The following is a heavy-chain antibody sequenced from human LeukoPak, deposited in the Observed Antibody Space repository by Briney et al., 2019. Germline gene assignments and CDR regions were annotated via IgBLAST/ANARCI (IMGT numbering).Heavy chain of an antibody. CDR3: AKDSRGRGFDY. J-gene: IGHJ4*02. D-gene: IGHD3-10*01. CDR2: ISYDGSNK. Sequence: GGSLRLSCAASGFTFSSYGMHWVRQAPGKGLEWVAVISYDGSNKYYADSVKGRFTISRDNSKNTLYLQMNSLRAEDTAVYYCAKDSRGRGFDYWGQGTLVTVSS. CDR1: GFTFSSYG. V-gene: IGHV3-30*18.